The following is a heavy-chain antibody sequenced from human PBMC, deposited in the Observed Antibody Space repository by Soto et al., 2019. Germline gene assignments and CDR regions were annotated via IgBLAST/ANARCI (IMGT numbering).Heavy chain of an antibody. J-gene: IGHJ6*02. V-gene: IGHV1-69*13. Sequence: GASVKVSCKASGGTFSSYAISWVRQAPGQGLEWMGGIIPIFGTANYAQKFQGRVTITADESTSTAYMELSSLRSEDTAVYYCARNWNRSKPPGTPGDYYYYGMDVWGQGTTVTVSS. CDR3: ARNWNRSKPPGTPGDYYYYGMDV. CDR1: GGTFSSYA. D-gene: IGHD1-1*01. CDR2: IIPIFGTA.